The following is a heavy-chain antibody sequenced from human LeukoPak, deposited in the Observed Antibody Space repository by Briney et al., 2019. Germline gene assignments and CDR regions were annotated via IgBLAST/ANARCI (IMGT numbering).Heavy chain of an antibody. CDR1: GFTFLNYA. J-gene: IGHJ4*02. CDR3: ARDPQSGDY. CDR2: ISYDGSNK. V-gene: IGHV3-30-3*01. D-gene: IGHD6-19*01. Sequence: GGSLRLSCAVSGFTFLNYAVSWVRQAPGKGLEWVAVISYDGSNKYYADSVKGRFTISRDNSKNTLYLQMNSLRAEDTAVYYCARDPQSGDYWGRGTLVTVSS.